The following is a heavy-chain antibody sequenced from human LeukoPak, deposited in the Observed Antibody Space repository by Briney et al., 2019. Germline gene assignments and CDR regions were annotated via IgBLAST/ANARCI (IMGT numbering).Heavy chain of an antibody. D-gene: IGHD2-2*02. CDR3: ARDALDIVVVPAAIWAPHHDAFDI. Sequence: GGSLRLSCAASGFTFSSYGMHWVRQAPGKGLEWVAVIWYDGSNKYYADSVKGRFTISRDNSKNTLYRQMNSLRAEDTAVYYCARDALDIVVVPAAIWAPHHDAFDIWGQGTMVSVSS. CDR1: GFTFSSYG. J-gene: IGHJ3*02. V-gene: IGHV3-33*01. CDR2: IWYDGSNK.